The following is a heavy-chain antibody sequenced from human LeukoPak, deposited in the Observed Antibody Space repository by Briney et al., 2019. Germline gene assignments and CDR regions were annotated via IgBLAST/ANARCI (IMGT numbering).Heavy chain of an antibody. D-gene: IGHD3-10*01. V-gene: IGHV1-69*05. CDR3: ARDPLVRGVSHSFDY. CDR2: IIPIFGTA. J-gene: IGHJ4*02. CDR1: GGTFSSYA. Sequence: SVKVSCKASGGTFSSYAISWVRQAPGQGLEWKGRIIPIFGTANYAQKFQGRVTITTDESTSTAYMELSSLRSEDTAVYYCARDPLVRGVSHSFDYWGQGTLVTVSS.